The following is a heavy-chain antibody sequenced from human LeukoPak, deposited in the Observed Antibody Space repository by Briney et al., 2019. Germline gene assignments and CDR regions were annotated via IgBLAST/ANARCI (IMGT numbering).Heavy chain of an antibody. CDR1: GFTFSSYA. D-gene: IGHD2-2*01. CDR2: ISYDGSNK. V-gene: IGHV3-30-3*01. J-gene: IGHJ4*02. Sequence: GGSLRLSCAASGFTFSSYAMHWVRQAPGKGLEWVAVISYDGSNKYYADSVKGRFTISRDNSKNTLYLQMNSLRAEDTAVYYCACTSCYHSDYWGQGTLVTVSS. CDR3: ACTSCYHSDY.